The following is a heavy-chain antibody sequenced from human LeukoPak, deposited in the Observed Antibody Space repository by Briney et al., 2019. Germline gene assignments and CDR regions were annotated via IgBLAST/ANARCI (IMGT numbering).Heavy chain of an antibody. CDR1: GFTFGDYA. V-gene: IGHV3-49*04. Sequence: GGSLRLSCTASGFTFGDYAMSWVRQVPGKGLEGVGFIRNKAYGGTTEYAASVKGRFTVSRDDSKSIAYLQMNSLKTEDTAVYYCTRELSVCSGGSCYSPYYMDVWGKGTTVTISS. J-gene: IGHJ6*03. D-gene: IGHD2-15*01. CDR3: TRELSVCSGGSCYSPYYMDV. CDR2: IRNKAYGGTT.